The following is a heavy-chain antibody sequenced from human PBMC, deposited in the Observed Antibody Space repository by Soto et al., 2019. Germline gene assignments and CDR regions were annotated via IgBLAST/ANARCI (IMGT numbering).Heavy chain of an antibody. J-gene: IGHJ4*02. Sequence: EVQLVESGGQLMQRGGSLTLSCTASGFTVRNSAMSWVRQAPGKGLEWVAGVHSASNTYYADSVKGRFTISRDTSQNTLYLRLTSRRVDDPAVYYCVRENGNSIVYYFDSWGQGALVTVSS. V-gene: IGHV3-53*01. D-gene: IGHD2-8*01. CDR2: VHSASNT. CDR1: GFTVRNSA. CDR3: VRENGNSIVYYFDS.